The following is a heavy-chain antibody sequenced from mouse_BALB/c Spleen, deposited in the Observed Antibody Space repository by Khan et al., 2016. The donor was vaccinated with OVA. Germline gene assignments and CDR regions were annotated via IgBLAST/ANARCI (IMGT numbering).Heavy chain of an antibody. Sequence: QVHVKQSGAELVRPGASVKLSCKTSGYIFTSYWIHWVKQRSGQGLEWIARIYPGTNNTYYNEKLKDKATLTADKSSSTVYMQLSSLKSEYSVVYFCAREAALYYFDYWGQGTTLTVSS. J-gene: IGHJ2*01. CDR3: AREAALYYFDY. CDR1: GYIFTSYW. D-gene: IGHD1-2*01. V-gene: IGHV1-76*01. CDR2: IYPGTNNT.